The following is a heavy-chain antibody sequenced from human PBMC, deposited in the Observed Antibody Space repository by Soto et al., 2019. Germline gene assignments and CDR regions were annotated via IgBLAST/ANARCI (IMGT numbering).Heavy chain of an antibody. Sequence: QVQLVESGGGLVKPGGSLRLSCAASGFIFSDYYMSWIRQAPGKGLEWVSYISSSSSYTNYADSVKGRFTISRDNAKNSLYLQMNSLRAEDTAVYYCARDHLRYSGYDYVDYWGQGTLVTVSS. J-gene: IGHJ4*02. CDR2: ISSSSSYT. CDR1: GFIFSDYY. CDR3: ARDHLRYSGYDYVDY. D-gene: IGHD5-12*01. V-gene: IGHV3-11*05.